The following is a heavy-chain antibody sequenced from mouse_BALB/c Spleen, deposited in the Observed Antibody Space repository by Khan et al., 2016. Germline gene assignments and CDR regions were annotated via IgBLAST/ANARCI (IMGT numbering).Heavy chain of an antibody. Sequence: EVQLEESGGGLVQPGGSMKLSCVASGFTFSSYWMSWVRQSPEKGLEWVAEIRLKSDNYATHYAESVKGKFTISRDDSKSRLYLQMNSLRAEDTGMYCCTTVVPDYWGQGTTLTVSS. D-gene: IGHD1-1*01. CDR1: GFTFSSYW. CDR2: IRLKSDNYAT. V-gene: IGHV6-6*02. J-gene: IGHJ2*01. CDR3: TTVVPDY.